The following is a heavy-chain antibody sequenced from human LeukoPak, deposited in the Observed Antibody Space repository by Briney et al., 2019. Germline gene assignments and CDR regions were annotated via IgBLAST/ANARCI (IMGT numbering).Heavy chain of an antibody. D-gene: IGHD1-1*01. CDR1: GYTFTGYY. V-gene: IGHV1-2*02. CDR3: ARDFSGTTGSPPNWFDP. Sequence: ASVKVSCKVSGYTFTGYYMHWVRQAPGQGLEWMGWINPNSGGTNYAQKFQGRVTMTRDTSISTAYMELSRLRSDDTAVYYCARDFSGTTGSPPNWFDPWDQGTLVTVSS. CDR2: INPNSGGT. J-gene: IGHJ5*02.